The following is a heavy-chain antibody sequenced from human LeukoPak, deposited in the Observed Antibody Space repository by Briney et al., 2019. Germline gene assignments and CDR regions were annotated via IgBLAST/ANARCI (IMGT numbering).Heavy chain of an antibody. D-gene: IGHD6-13*01. CDR2: IYSSGST. J-gene: IGHJ5*02. V-gene: IGHV4-59*01. Sequence: SETLSLTCTVSGGSISGYYWTWIRQPPGKGLEWIGYIYSSGSTNCNLSLKSRVTMSVDTSRNQFSLNLSSVTAADAAVYYCARVYSSSRWFDPWGQGTLVAVSS. CDR1: GGSISGYY. CDR3: ARVYSSSRWFDP.